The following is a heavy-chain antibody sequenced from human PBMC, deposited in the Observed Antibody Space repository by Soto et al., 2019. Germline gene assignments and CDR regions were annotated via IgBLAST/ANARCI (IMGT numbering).Heavy chain of an antibody. Sequence: TGGSLRLSCAASGFTFSSYAMNWVRQAPGKGLEWVSYISGSGISIYYAASAKGRFTISRDNAKNSVHLQMDSLRVEDTAVYYCARGGAAVPSDLWGQGTLVTVSS. CDR1: GFTFSSYA. D-gene: IGHD6-19*01. CDR2: ISGSGISI. V-gene: IGHV3-48*03. J-gene: IGHJ1*01. CDR3: ARGGAAVPSDL.